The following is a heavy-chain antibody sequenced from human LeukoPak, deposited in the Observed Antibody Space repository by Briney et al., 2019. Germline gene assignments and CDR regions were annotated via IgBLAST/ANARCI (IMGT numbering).Heavy chain of an antibody. CDR1: GFTFIDYD. CDR3: ARVGIQVSGIDEFDY. CDR2: IGIRGDT. Sequence: QPGGSLRLSCAASGFTFIDYDMHWVRQVIGKGLEWVSAIGIRGDTHYSGSVKGRFTISRENAEGSLHLQMNSLRAEDTAVYYCARVGIQVSGIDEFDYWGQGTLVTVSS. D-gene: IGHD6-19*01. V-gene: IGHV3-13*01. J-gene: IGHJ4*02.